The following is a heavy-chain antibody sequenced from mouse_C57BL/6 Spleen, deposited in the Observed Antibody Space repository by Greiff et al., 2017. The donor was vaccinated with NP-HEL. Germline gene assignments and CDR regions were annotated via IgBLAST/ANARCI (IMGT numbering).Heavy chain of an antibody. V-gene: IGHV6-3*01. Sequence: EVKLMESGGGLVQPGGSMKLSCVASGFTFSNYWMNWVRQSPEKGLEWVAQIRLKSDNYATHYAESVKGRFTISRDDSKSSVYLQMNNLRAEDTGIYYCKGGYYGSSYDWGQGTTLTVSS. J-gene: IGHJ2*01. CDR3: KGGYYGSSYD. CDR1: GFTFSNYW. CDR2: IRLKSDNYAT. D-gene: IGHD1-1*01.